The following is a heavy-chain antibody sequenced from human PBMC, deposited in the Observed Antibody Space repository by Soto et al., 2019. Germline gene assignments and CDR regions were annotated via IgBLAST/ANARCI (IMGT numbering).Heavy chain of an antibody. Sequence: EVQLVESGGGLVQPGGSLRLSCAASGFTFSSYWMHWVRQAPGKGLVWVSRINSDGSSTSYADSVKGRFTISRDNAKNPLYLQMNSLRAEDTAVYYCARGGNYYGSGSPDYWGQGTLVTVSS. J-gene: IGHJ4*02. CDR2: INSDGSST. CDR3: ARGGNYYGSGSPDY. V-gene: IGHV3-74*01. CDR1: GFTFSSYW. D-gene: IGHD3-10*01.